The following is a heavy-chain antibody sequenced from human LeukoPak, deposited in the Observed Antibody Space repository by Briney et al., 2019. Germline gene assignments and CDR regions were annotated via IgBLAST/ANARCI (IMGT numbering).Heavy chain of an antibody. J-gene: IGHJ2*01. CDR1: GASLRGSY. CDR2: IDHSGST. CDR3: VRGGNGWYFDL. Sequence: SETLSLTCAVQGASLRGSYWSWIRQPPGKGLQWIGQIDHSGSTHSIPSLKSRVTISLDTSQSQVSLKVNSVTAADTAVYFCVRGGNGWYFDLWGRGTLVTVSS. V-gene: IGHV4-34*01. D-gene: IGHD1-14*01.